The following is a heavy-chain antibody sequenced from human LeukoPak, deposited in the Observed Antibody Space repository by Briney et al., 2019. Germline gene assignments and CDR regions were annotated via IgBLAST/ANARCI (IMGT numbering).Heavy chain of an antibody. CDR2: HSFSDTPI. CDR1: GFIFSSYS. CDR3: AKDPNDYGDYG. Sequence: GGSLRLSCVASGFIFSSYSMNWVRQAPGKGLDWISYHSFSDTPIVYADSVKGRFTISRDNAKNSLYLQMNSLRAEDTAVYYCAKDPNDYGDYGWGQGTLVTVSS. V-gene: IGHV3-48*01. J-gene: IGHJ4*02. D-gene: IGHD4-17*01.